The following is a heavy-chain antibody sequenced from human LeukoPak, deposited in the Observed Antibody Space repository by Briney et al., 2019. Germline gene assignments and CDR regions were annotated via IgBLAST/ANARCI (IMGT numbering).Heavy chain of an antibody. J-gene: IGHJ4*02. D-gene: IGHD6-13*01. CDR3: ARDSISIAAAGTYGGFDY. CDR2: IYYSGTT. CDR1: GGSISSYY. V-gene: IGHV4-59*12. Sequence: SETLSLTCTVSGGSISSYYWSWIRQPPGKGLEYIGYIYYSGTTNYNPSLKSRVTISVDTSKNQFSLKLSSVTAADTAVCYCARDSISIAAAGTYGGFDYWGQGTLVTVSS.